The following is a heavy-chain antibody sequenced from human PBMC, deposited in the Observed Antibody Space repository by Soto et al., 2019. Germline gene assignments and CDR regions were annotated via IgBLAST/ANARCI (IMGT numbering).Heavy chain of an antibody. J-gene: IGHJ3*02. CDR2: ISAYNGNT. Sequence: GASVEVSCKASGYTFTSYGISWVRQAPGQGLEWMGWISAYNGNTNYAQKLQGRVTMTTDTSTSTAYMELRSLRSDDTAVYYCARFGFSVTPGVGDVFDIGGQGKMVTVSS. D-gene: IGHD4-17*01. V-gene: IGHV1-18*01. CDR3: ARFGFSVTPGVGDVFDI. CDR1: GYTFTSYG.